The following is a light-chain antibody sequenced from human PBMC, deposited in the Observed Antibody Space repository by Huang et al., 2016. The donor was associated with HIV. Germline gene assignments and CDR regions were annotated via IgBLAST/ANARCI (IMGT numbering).Light chain of an antibody. CDR1: QSVGGY. V-gene: IGKV3-11*01. CDR2: DAS. Sequence: EIVLTQSPATLSLSPGERATLSCRASQSVGGYLAWYQQKPGQAPRLLIYDASNRATGIPAMFSGSGSGTDFTLTISSLEPEDVAVYYCQQRTNWPPGFTFGPGTKVDIK. J-gene: IGKJ3*01. CDR3: QQRTNWPPGFT.